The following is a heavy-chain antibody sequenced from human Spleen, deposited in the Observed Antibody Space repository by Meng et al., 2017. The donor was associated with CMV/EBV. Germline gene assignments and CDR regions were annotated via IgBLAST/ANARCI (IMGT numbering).Heavy chain of an antibody. CDR2: ISGSGGST. J-gene: IGHJ4*02. Sequence: GGSLRLSCEGCGFIFGDFWMNWFRQAPGKGLEWVSAISGSGGSTYYADSVKGRFTISRDNSKNTLYLQMNSLRAEDTAVYYCVRRYNSFDSWGQGTRVTVSS. V-gene: IGHV3-23*01. CDR1: GFIFGDFW. D-gene: IGHD1-1*01. CDR3: VRRYNSFDS.